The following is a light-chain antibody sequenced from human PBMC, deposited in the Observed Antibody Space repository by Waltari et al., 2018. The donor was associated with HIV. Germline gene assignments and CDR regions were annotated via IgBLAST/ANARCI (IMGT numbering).Light chain of an antibody. CDR3: CSYVSNVI. V-gene: IGLV2-23*02. CDR2: EVS. Sequence: SALTQPASVSGSPGQSITISCTRTSSDVATYTLVSWYQQHPGKAPKLMIYEVSKRPSGVSDRFSGSKSGDTASLTISGLQAEDEADYYCCSYVSNVIFGGGTKLTVL. CDR1: SSDVATYTL. J-gene: IGLJ2*01.